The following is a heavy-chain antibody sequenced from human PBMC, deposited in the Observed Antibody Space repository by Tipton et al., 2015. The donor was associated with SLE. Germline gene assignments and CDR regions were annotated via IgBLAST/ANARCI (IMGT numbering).Heavy chain of an antibody. V-gene: IGHV4-34*01. J-gene: IGHJ6*03. Sequence: TLSLTCAVYGGSFSGYYWSWIRQTPGKGLEWIGEINQSGSTNYNPSLKSRVTISVDTSKNQFSLKLSSVTAADTAVYYCARAPGLERSFYYYYYKDVWDKGTTVTVSS. CDR2: INQSGST. CDR1: GGSFSGYY. CDR3: ARAPGLERSFYYYYYKDV. D-gene: IGHD1-1*01.